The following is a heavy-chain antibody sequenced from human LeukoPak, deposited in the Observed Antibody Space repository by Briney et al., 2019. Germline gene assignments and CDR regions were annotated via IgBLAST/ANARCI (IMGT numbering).Heavy chain of an antibody. V-gene: IGHV1-18*01. D-gene: IGHD4-17*01. Sequence: ASVKVSCKASGYTFTSYGISWVRQAPGQGLEWMGWISAYNGNTNYVQKLQGRVTMTTDTSTSTAYMELRSLRSDDTAVYYCARRSYGDYATYYYYYMDVWGKETTVTVSS. CDR1: GYTFTSYG. CDR2: ISAYNGNT. CDR3: ARRSYGDYATYYYYYMDV. J-gene: IGHJ6*03.